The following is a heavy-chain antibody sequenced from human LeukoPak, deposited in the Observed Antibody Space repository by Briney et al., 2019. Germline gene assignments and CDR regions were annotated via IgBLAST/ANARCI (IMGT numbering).Heavy chain of an antibody. CDR1: GFTFSHYA. Sequence: GGSLRLSCAASGFTFSHYAMHWVRQAPGKGLEWVAVISYDGNHKYYADSVKGRFTISRDNSKNTQYVQMNSLRTDDTAVYYCARARNGTLKYWGQGTMVTVSS. D-gene: IGHD1-26*01. CDR3: ARARNGTLKY. V-gene: IGHV3-30*01. J-gene: IGHJ3*01. CDR2: ISYDGNHK.